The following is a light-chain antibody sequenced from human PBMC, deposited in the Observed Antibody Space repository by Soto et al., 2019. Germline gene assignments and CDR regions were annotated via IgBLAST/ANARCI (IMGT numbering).Light chain of an antibody. CDR2: KAS. Sequence: DIQMTQSPSTLSASVGDRVTITCRASQSITDWLAWYQQKPGKAPKFLIYKASNLEGGVPSRFSGSGSGTEFTLTISSVQPDYFENYYCQYWDDYSWTFGQGTKVEIK. CDR3: QYWDDYSWT. CDR1: QSITDW. V-gene: IGKV1-5*03. J-gene: IGKJ1*01.